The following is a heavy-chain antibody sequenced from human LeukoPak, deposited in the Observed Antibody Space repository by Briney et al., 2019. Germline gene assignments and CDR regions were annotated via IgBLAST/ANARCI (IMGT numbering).Heavy chain of an antibody. V-gene: IGHV3-23*01. CDR1: GFSFNSFG. CDR3: ARQILRGSYFYYLGV. D-gene: IGHD3-10*01. Sequence: VGSLRLSCAASGFSFNSFGMSWVRQTPGKGLEWVSSIHSRGDNTHYADSLEGRFTISRDTWKNTVYLQMNRLRVEDTATYYCARQILRGSYFYYLGVWGTGTPVTVSS. J-gene: IGHJ6*03. CDR2: IHSRGDNT.